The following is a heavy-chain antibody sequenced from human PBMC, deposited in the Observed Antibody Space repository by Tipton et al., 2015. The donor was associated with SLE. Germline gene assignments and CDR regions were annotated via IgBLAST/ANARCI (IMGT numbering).Heavy chain of an antibody. J-gene: IGHJ4*02. Sequence: SLRLSCAASGFALSDYYMTWIRQAPGKGLEWISVIYSDESATYYADSVKGRFTISRDKSKNMLYLQMDSLRVEDTAIYYCVRDGFYDLLTGFDYWGQGTLVTVSS. D-gene: IGHD3-9*01. CDR1: GFALSDYY. CDR3: VRDGFYDLLTGFDY. CDR2: IYSDESAT. V-gene: IGHV3-23*03.